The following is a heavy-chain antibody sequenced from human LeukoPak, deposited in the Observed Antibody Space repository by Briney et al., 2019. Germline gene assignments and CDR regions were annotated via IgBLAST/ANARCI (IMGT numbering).Heavy chain of an antibody. CDR1: GFTFDDYA. CDR3: AKSEMATPEGYYYYGMDV. J-gene: IGHJ6*02. CDR2: ISWNSGSI. V-gene: IGHV3-9*01. D-gene: IGHD5-24*01. Sequence: GRSLRLSCAASGFTFDDYAMHWVRQAPGKGLEWVSGISWNSGSIGYADSVKGRFTISRDNAKNSLYLQVNSLRAEDTALYHCAKSEMATPEGYYYYGMDVWGQGTTVTVSS.